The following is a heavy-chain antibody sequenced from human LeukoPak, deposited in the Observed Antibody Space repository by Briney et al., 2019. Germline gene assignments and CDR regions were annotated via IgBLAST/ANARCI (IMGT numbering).Heavy chain of an antibody. J-gene: IGHJ4*02. CDR1: GFTFSSYG. CDR2: ISYDGSNK. CDR3: AQAWRWLQLNY. Sequence: PGGSLRLSCAASGFTFSSYGMHWVRQAPGKGLEWLAVISYDGSNKYYADSVKGRFTISRDNSMNTLYLQMNSLRDEDTAVYYCAQAWRWLQLNYWGQGTLVTVSS. V-gene: IGHV3-30*18. D-gene: IGHD5-24*01.